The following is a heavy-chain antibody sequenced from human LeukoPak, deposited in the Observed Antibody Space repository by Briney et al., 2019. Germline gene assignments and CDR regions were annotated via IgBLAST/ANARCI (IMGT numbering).Heavy chain of an antibody. Sequence: PSETLSLTCTVSGGSISSSSYYWGWIRQPPGKGLEWIGSIYYSGSTYYNPSLKSRVTISVDTSKNQFSLKLSSVTAADTAVYYCARPGYSGYVTYWGQGTLVTVSS. J-gene: IGHJ4*02. CDR3: ARPGYSGYVTY. CDR1: GGSISSSSYY. CDR2: IYYSGST. V-gene: IGHV4-39*01. D-gene: IGHD5-12*01.